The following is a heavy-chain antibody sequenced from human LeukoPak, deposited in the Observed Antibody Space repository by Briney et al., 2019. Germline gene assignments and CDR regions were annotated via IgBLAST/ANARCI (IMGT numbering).Heavy chain of an antibody. CDR1: GFTFSSYG. J-gene: IGHJ4*02. CDR2: IWYDGSNK. CDR3: ARNGGRAAAGRGWVDY. V-gene: IGHV3-33*01. D-gene: IGHD6-13*01. Sequence: SCTASGFTFSSYGMHWVRQAPGKGLEWVAVIWYDGSNKYYADSVKGRFTISRDNSKNTLYLQMNSLRAEDTAVYYCARNGGRAAAGRGWVDYWGQGTLVTVSS.